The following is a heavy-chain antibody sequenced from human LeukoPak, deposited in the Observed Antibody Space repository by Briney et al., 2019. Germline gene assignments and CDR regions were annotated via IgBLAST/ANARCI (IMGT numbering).Heavy chain of an antibody. CDR2: VFYSGTT. V-gene: IGHV4-59*12. D-gene: IGHD3-22*01. Sequence: SETLSLTCTVSGGSISSNYWSWIRQPPGKGLEWIGYVFYSGTTNYNPSLKGRVTISVDTSKNHFSLKLSSVTAADTAVYYCARDPQRRYYDSSGYYYYYYYGMDVWGQGTTVTVSS. J-gene: IGHJ6*02. CDR3: ARDPQRRYYDSSGYYYYYYYGMDV. CDR1: GGSISSNY.